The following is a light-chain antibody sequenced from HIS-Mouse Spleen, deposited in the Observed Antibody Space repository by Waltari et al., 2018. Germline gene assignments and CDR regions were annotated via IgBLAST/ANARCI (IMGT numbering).Light chain of an antibody. J-gene: IGLJ2*01. Sequence: SYELTQPPSVSVSPGQTARITCSGDALPKQYAYWYQQKPGQAPVLVIYKDSERPSGMPERLSGSSSGTTVTLTISGVQAEDEADYYCQSADSSGTYVVFGGGTKLTVL. CDR3: QSADSSGTYVV. CDR1: ALPKQY. CDR2: KDS. V-gene: IGLV3-25*03.